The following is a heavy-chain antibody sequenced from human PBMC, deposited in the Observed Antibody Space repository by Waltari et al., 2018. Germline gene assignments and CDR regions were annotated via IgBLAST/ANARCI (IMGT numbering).Heavy chain of an antibody. CDR2: ISYDGSTK. J-gene: IGHJ4*02. CDR3: ARVRDYAGGLDY. CDR1: GFTFSSYA. V-gene: IGHV3-30-3*01. D-gene: IGHD4-17*01. Sequence: QVQLVESGGGVVQPGRSLRLSCAASGFTFSSYAMHWVRQAPGKGLEWVAVISYDGSTKYYADSVNGRFTISRDNSKNTLYLQMNSLRAEDTAVYYCARVRDYAGGLDYWGQGTLVTVSS.